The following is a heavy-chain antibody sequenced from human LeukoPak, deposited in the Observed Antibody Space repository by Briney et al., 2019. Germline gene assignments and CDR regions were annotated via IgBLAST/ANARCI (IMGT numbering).Heavy chain of an antibody. D-gene: IGHD1-7*01. V-gene: IGHV4-34*01. J-gene: IGHJ4*02. CDR1: GGSFSGYY. Sequence: PSETLSLTCAVYGGSFSGYYWSWIRQPPGKGLEWIGEINHSGSTNYNPSLKSRVTISVDTSKNQFSLKLSSVTAADTAVYYCARGRITGTTSFDYWGQGTLVTVSS. CDR3: ARGRITGTTSFDY. CDR2: INHSGST.